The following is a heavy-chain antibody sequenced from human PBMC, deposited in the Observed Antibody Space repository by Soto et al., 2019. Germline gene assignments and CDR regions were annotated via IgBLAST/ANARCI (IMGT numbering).Heavy chain of an antibody. CDR2: MNPNSGNT. D-gene: IGHD3-16*02. CDR3: ARPYYDYIWGSYRYYYYYMDV. CDR1: GYTFTSYD. Sequence: ASVKVSCKASGYTFTSYDINSVRQATGQGLEWMGWMNPNSGNTGYAQKFQGRVTMTRNTSISTAYMELSSLRSEDTAVYYCARPYYDYIWGSYRYYYYYMDVWGKGTTVTVSS. J-gene: IGHJ6*03. V-gene: IGHV1-8*01.